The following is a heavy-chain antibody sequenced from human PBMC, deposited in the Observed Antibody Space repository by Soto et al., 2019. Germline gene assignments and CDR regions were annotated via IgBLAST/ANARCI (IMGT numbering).Heavy chain of an antibody. D-gene: IGHD3-10*01. J-gene: IGHJ6*02. CDR1: GFTFSSYA. V-gene: IGHV3-23*01. CDR2: ISGSGGST. Sequence: SLRLSCAASGFTFSSYAMSWVRQAPGKGLEWVSAISGSGGSTYYADSVKGRFTISRDNSKNTLYLQMNSLRAEDTAVYYCARDRSTMVRGYYYGMDVWGQGTTVTVSS. CDR3: ARDRSTMVRGYYYGMDV.